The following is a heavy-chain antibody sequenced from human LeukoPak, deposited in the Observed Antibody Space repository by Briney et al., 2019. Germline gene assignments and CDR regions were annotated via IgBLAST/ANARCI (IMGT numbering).Heavy chain of an antibody. CDR2: ISSSSVYT. D-gene: IGHD6-13*01. CDR1: GFTFGTFI. J-gene: IGHJ4*02. CDR3: ARVGQQLDY. Sequence: PGGSLRLSCAASGFTFGTFIMNWVRQAPGKGLEWVSSISSSSVYTDYADSVKGRFTISRDNAKNSLYLQMNSLRAEDTAVYYCARVGQQLDYWGQGALVTVSS. V-gene: IGHV3-21*01.